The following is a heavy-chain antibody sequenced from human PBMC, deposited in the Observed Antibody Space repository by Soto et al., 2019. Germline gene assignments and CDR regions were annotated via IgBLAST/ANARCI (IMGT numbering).Heavy chain of an antibody. Sequence: PEESRRVCSGASGCILSRDPKHGCRLALGKGLEWVAVISYDGSNKYYADSVKGRFTISRDNSKDTLYLQMNSLRAEDTAVYYCARWKGDGYSYGNAFDTWGQGTMVTVSS. V-gene: IGHV3-30-3*01. J-gene: IGHJ3*02. CDR1: GCILSRDP. D-gene: IGHD5-18*01. CDR3: ARWKGDGYSYGNAFDT. CDR2: ISYDGSNK.